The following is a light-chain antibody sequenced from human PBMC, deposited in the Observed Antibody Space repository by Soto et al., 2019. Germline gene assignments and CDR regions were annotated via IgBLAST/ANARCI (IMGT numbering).Light chain of an antibody. V-gene: IGKV3-20*01. CDR2: GAS. J-gene: IGKJ4*01. Sequence: EIVLTQSPGTLSLSPGERATLSCRASQSVRSGYFAWHQQKPGQAPRLLIVGASSRATGIPDRFSGGGSGTDFTLSISRLEPEDFALYYFHQYDNSPLTFGGGTKVEIK. CDR1: QSVRSGY. CDR3: HQYDNSPLT.